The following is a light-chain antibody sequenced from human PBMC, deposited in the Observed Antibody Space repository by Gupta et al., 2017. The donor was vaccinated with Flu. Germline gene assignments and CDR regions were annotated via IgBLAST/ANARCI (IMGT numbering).Light chain of an antibody. CDR3: LLYCGGTQPV. CDR2: GTT. J-gene: IGLJ1*01. Sequence: QTVVTQAPSLTVSPGGTVTLTCASSTGAVTSGYYPNWFQQKPGQAPRALIYGTTNRHSWTPARFSGSLLGGKAALTLSSAQPEDEAEYYCLLYCGGTQPVFGTGTKVTVL. CDR1: TGAVTSGYY. V-gene: IGLV7-43*01.